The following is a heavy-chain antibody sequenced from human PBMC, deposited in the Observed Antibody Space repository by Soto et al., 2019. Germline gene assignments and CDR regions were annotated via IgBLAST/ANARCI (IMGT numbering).Heavy chain of an antibody. V-gene: IGHV3-30*18. J-gene: IGHJ4*02. CDR3: AKSYSAYESHFDY. CDR2: ISHDGSKK. Sequence: QVQLVESGGGVVQPGGSLRLSCAASGFSFSTYGMHWVRQAPGNGLEWVSVISHDGSKKYSADSVRGRFTISRDNSKDMLYLEVNSLRADDTAVYYCAKSYSAYESHFDYWGQGTLVTVSS. D-gene: IGHD2-21*01. CDR1: GFSFSTYG.